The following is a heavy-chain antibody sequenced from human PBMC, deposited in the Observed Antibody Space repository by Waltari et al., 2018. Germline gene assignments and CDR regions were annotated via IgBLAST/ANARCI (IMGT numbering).Heavy chain of an antibody. CDR3: ARGNGCDNSGYSAYGPYPDY. Sequence: QVQLVQSGAEVKKPGASVKVSCKASGYTFTSFDINWVRQATGQGLEWMGWMNPNSGYTGYAQKFQGRVTITRNTSISTAYMELSTLRSEDTAVYYCARGNGCDNSGYSAYGPYPDYWGQGTLVTVSS. J-gene: IGHJ4*02. V-gene: IGHV1-8*01. D-gene: IGHD3-22*01. CDR1: GYTFTSFD. CDR2: MNPNSGYT.